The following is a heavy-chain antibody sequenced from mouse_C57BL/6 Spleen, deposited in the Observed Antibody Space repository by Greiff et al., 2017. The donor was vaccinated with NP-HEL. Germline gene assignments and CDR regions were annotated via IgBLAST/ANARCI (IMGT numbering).Heavy chain of an antibody. Sequence: QVQLQQSGAELVKPGASVKLSCKASGYTFTSYWMQWVKQRPGQGLEWIGEIDPSDSYTNYNQKFKGKATLTVDTSSSTAYMQLSSLTSEDSAVYYCARGEDDGDYFDYWGQGTTLTVSS. V-gene: IGHV1-50*01. J-gene: IGHJ2*01. CDR1: GYTFTSYW. CDR2: IDPSDSYT. CDR3: ARGEDDGDYFDY. D-gene: IGHD2-3*01.